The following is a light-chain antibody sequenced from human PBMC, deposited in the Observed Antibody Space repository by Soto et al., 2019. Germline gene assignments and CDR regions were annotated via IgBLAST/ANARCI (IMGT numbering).Light chain of an antibody. J-gene: IGLJ1*01. CDR2: SVS. V-gene: IGLV2-14*03. CDR1: SSDVGGYNY. Sequence: QSVLTQPASVSGSPGQSITISCTGTSSDVGGYNYVSWYQHHPGKAPKLMISSVSSRPSGVSNRFSGSKSGNTASLTISGLQPEDEADYYCSSYTSSDTYVFGPGTKVTVL. CDR3: SSYTSSDTYV.